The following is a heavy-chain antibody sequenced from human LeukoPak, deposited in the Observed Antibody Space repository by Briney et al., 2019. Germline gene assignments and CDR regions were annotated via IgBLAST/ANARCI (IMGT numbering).Heavy chain of an antibody. D-gene: IGHD6-13*01. J-gene: IGHJ6*02. Sequence: GGSLRLSCAASGFTFSSYAMSWVRQAPGKGLEWVSAISGSGGSTYYADSVKGRFTISRDNSKNTLYLQMNSLRAEDTAVYYCAKSAAAGPYYYYGMDVWGQGTTVTVSS. V-gene: IGHV3-23*01. CDR1: GFTFSSYA. CDR3: AKSAAAGPYYYYGMDV. CDR2: ISGSGGST.